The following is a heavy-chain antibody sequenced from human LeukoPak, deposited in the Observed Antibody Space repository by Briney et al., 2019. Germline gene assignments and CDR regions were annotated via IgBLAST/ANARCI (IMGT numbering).Heavy chain of an antibody. Sequence: PSETLSLTRAAYGGSFSGYYWSWIRQPPGKGLEWIGEINHSGSTNYNPSLKSRVTISVDTSKNQFSLKLSSVTAADTAVYYCARSHYSSSWFDYWGQGTLVTVSS. CDR3: ARSHYSSSWFDY. CDR1: GGSFSGYY. CDR2: INHSGST. D-gene: IGHD6-13*01. J-gene: IGHJ4*02. V-gene: IGHV4-34*01.